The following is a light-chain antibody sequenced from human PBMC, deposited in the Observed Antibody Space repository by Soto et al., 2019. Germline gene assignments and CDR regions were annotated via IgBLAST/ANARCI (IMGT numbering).Light chain of an antibody. CDR3: SSYTSSSLV. J-gene: IGLJ3*02. Sequence: QSVLTQPASVSGSPGQSITISCTGTSSDVGGYNYVSWYQQHPGKAPKLMIYEVSNRPSGVSNRFSGSKSGNTASLTISGIQDEDEADYYCSSYTSSSLVFGGGTKLTVL. CDR2: EVS. V-gene: IGLV2-14*01. CDR1: SSDVGGYNY.